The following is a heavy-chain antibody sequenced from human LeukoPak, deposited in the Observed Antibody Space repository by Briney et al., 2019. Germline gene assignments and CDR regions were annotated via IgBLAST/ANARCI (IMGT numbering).Heavy chain of an antibody. V-gene: IGHV1-24*01. D-gene: IGHD1-26*01. CDR2: FEPEDAKT. J-gene: IGHJ4*02. CDR1: GYTLTELS. Sequence: VSVKVSCKVSGYTLTELSIHWVRQSPGKGLEWMGGFEPEDAKTFYAQRFQGRITMTEDTSTNTGYMNLSSLRSEDTAIYYCATSRVGDTVSLDYWGQGSLVTVSS. CDR3: ATSRVGDTVSLDY.